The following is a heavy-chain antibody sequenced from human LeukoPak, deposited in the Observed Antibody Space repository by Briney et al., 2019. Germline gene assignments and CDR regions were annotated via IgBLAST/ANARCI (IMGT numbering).Heavy chain of an antibody. J-gene: IGHJ4*02. CDR3: ARDDGYSAFDY. Sequence: SQTLPLTCTVSGGSISSGGYYWSWIRQHPGTGLEWIGYIYYSGSTYYNPSLKSRVTISVDTSKDQFSLKLSSVTAADTAVYYCARDDGYSAFDYWGQGTLVTVSS. CDR2: IYYSGST. V-gene: IGHV4-31*03. D-gene: IGHD5-24*01. CDR1: GGSISSGGYY.